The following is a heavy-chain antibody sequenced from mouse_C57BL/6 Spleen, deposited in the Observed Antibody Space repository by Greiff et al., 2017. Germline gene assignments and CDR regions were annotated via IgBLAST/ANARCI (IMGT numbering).Heavy chain of an antibody. Sequence: QVQLQQSGPELVKPGASVKISCKASGYAFSSSWMNWVKQRPGKGLEWIGRIYPGDGDTNYNGKFKGKATLTADKSSSTAYMQLRSLTSEDSAVYFCAASNYEAYWGQGTLVTVSA. CDR1: GYAFSSSW. CDR3: AASNYEAY. CDR2: IYPGDGDT. D-gene: IGHD2-5*01. J-gene: IGHJ3*01. V-gene: IGHV1-82*01.